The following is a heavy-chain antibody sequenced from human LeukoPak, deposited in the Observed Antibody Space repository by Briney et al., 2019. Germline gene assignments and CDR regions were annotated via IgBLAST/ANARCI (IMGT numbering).Heavy chain of an antibody. V-gene: IGHV1-2*02. Sequence: ASVKVSCKASGYTFTGYYMHWVRQAPGQGLEWMGWINPNSGGTNYAQKFQGRVTMTRDTSISTAYMELSRLRSDDTAVYYFARGITIFVVALPGWFDPWGQGTLVTVSS. CDR1: GYTFTGYY. CDR2: INPNSGGT. D-gene: IGHD3-3*01. CDR3: ARGITIFVVALPGWFDP. J-gene: IGHJ5*02.